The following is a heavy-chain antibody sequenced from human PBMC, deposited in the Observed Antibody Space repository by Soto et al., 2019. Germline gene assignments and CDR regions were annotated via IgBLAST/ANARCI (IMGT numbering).Heavy chain of an antibody. D-gene: IGHD3-22*01. Sequence: GGSLRLSCAASGFTFSSYAMSWVRQAPGKGLEWVSAISGSGGSTYYADSVKGRFTISRDNSKNTLYLQMNSLRAEDTAVYYCAKDYYDSSGYHHSSYYYYGMDVWGQGTTVTV. V-gene: IGHV3-23*01. J-gene: IGHJ6*02. CDR3: AKDYYDSSGYHHSSYYYYGMDV. CDR1: GFTFSSYA. CDR2: ISGSGGST.